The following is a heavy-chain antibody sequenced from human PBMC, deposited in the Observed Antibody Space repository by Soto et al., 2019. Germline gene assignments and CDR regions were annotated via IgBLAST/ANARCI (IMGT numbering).Heavy chain of an antibody. CDR1: GYTFSSHW. CDR3: ARHMGWPKWYFDL. V-gene: IGHV5-51*01. Sequence: EVQLVQSGAEVKKPGESLKISCKGSGYTFSSHWIGWVRQMPGKGLEWMAIIYPGDSDTRYSPSFQGQVTISADRSISSAYLQWSSLKASDTAMYYCARHMGWPKWYFDLWGRGTLVTVSS. CDR2: IYPGDSDT. D-gene: IGHD1-26*01. J-gene: IGHJ2*01.